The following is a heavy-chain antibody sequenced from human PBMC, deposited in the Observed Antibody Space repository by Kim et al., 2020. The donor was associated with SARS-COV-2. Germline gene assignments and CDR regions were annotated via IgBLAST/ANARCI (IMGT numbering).Heavy chain of an antibody. J-gene: IGHJ4*02. D-gene: IGHD7-27*01. CDR3: TRDPGGTSTTGADY. Sequence: ASVEGRFTISRDDSRSIAYLQMNSLKTEDTAVYYCTRDPGGTSTTGADYWGQGTLVTVSS. V-gene: IGHV3-49*02.